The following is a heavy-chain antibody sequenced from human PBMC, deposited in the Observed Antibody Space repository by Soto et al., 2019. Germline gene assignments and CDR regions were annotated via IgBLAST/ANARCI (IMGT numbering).Heavy chain of an antibody. V-gene: IGHV3-30*18. CDR3: AKGLVEWLPPNWFDP. Sequence: GGSLRLSCAASGFTFSSYGMHWVRQAPGKGLEWVAVISYDGSNKYYADSVEGRFTISRDNSKNTLYLQMNSLRAEDTAVYYCAKGLVEWLPPNWFDPWGQGTLVTVSS. D-gene: IGHD3-3*01. CDR2: ISYDGSNK. CDR1: GFTFSSYG. J-gene: IGHJ5*02.